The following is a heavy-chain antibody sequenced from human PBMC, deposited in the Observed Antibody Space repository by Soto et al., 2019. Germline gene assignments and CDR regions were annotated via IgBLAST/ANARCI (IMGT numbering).Heavy chain of an antibody. CDR1: GGSVTTGSYY. CDR2: IYYSGST. V-gene: IGHV4-61*01. D-gene: IGHD4-17*01. CDR3: ANYPTTVTSDY. Sequence: SETLSLTCTVSGGSVTTGSYYWSWIRQPPGKGLEWIGYIYYSGSTNYNPSLKSRVTISVDTSKNQFSLKLRSVTAADTAVYYCANYPTTVTSDYWGQGTLVTVSS. J-gene: IGHJ4*02.